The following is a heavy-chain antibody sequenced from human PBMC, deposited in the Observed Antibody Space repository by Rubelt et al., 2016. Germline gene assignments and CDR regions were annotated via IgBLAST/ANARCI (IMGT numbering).Heavy chain of an antibody. J-gene: IGHJ4*02. V-gene: IGHV4-59*08. Sequence: GWIRRTPGKGLEWIGYSHYSGTTNYSPSLGSRVTMSVDTSQNQVSLRLTSGTAADTAVYYCAGRTAASGTFYHWGQGTLVTVSS. CDR2: SHYSGTT. CDR3: AGRTAASGTFYH. D-gene: IGHD1/OR15-1a*01.